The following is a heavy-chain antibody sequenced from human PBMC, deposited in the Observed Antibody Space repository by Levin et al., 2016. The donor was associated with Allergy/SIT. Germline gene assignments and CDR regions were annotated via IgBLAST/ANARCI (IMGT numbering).Heavy chain of an antibody. J-gene: IGHJ5*02. D-gene: IGHD1-26*01. CDR3: ARDIESLTGVFDP. Sequence: GSLRLSCTVSGGSISSYYWSWIRQPPGKGLEWIGYIYYSGSTYYNPSLKSRVTISVDTSKNQFSLKLSSVTAADTAVYYCARDIESLTGVFDPWGQGTLVTVSS. V-gene: IGHV4-59*12. CDR1: GGSISSYY. CDR2: IYYSGST.